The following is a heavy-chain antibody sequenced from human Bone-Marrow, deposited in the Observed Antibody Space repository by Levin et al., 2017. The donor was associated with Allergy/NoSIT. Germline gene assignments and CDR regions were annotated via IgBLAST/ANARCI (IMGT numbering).Heavy chain of an antibody. Sequence: GGSLRLSCAASGFTFSSYSMNWVRQAPGKGLEWVSSISSSSSYIYYADSVKGRFTISRDNAKNSLYLQMNSLRAEDTAVYYCARPYKPSSGSTDYWGQGTLVTVSS. D-gene: IGHD1-26*01. CDR3: ARPYKPSSGSTDY. CDR1: GFTFSSYS. J-gene: IGHJ4*02. V-gene: IGHV3-21*01. CDR2: ISSSSSYI.